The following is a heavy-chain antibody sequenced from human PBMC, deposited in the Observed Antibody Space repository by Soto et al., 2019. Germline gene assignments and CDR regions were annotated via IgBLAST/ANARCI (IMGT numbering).Heavy chain of an antibody. CDR1: GFTFSSYG. V-gene: IGHV3-30*18. CDR3: AKAVVDGYNFAWFDP. D-gene: IGHD1-1*01. J-gene: IGHJ5*02. Sequence: PGGSLRRSWAASGFTFSSYGMHWVRQAPGKGLEWVAVISYDGSNKYYADSVKGRFTISRDNSKNTLYLQMNTLRAEDTAVYYCAKAVVDGYNFAWFDPWGQGTLVTVSS. CDR2: ISYDGSNK.